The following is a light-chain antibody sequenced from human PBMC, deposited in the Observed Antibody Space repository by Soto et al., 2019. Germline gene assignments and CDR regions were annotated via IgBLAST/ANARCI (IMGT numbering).Light chain of an antibody. CDR2: DVS. CDR3: SSYTSSTPVV. Sequence: QSALTQPASVSGSPGQSITISCTGTSSDVGAYNYVSWYQQHPGKAPKLMIYDVSNRPSGVSNRFSGSKSGNAAALTISGRQAEEEADYYCSSYTSSTPVVFGGGTKLTVL. CDR1: SSDVGAYNY. J-gene: IGLJ2*01. V-gene: IGLV2-14*01.